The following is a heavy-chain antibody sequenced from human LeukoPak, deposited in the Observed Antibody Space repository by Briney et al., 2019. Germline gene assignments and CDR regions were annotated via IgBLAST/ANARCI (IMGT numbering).Heavy chain of an antibody. CDR1: GDSVSSNRAA. Sequence: SQTLSLTCAISGDSVSSNRAAWKWIRQSASRGLEWLGRTYCRSKWYYDYTVSVKSRIRVNPDTSKNQFSLQPNSVTPEDTAVYFCARFDDGAPDYWGQGTLVTVSS. J-gene: IGHJ4*02. CDR2: TYCRSKWYY. D-gene: IGHD3-10*01. CDR3: ARFDDGAPDY. V-gene: IGHV6-1*01.